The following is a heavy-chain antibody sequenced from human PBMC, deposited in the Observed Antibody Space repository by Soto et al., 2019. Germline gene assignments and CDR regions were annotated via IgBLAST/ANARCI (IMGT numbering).Heavy chain of an antibody. J-gene: IGHJ4*02. CDR3: ARCNLMGGWPPSSFDY. V-gene: IGHV4-34*01. D-gene: IGHD2-2*01. Sequence: SETLSHTCAVSGGSFRRYYWSWIRQPPGKGLEWIGEINHSGSTNYNPSLKSRVTISVDTSKNQFSLKLSSVTAADTAVYYCARCNLMGGWPPSSFDYWCQGILVTVSS. CDR2: INHSGST. CDR1: GGSFRRYY.